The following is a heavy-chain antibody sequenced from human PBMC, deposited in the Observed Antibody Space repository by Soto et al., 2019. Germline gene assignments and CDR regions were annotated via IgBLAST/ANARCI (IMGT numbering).Heavy chain of an antibody. Sequence: QVQLVESGGGVVQPGRSLRLSCAASGFTFSSYGMHWVRQAPGKGLEWVAVIWYDGSNKYYADSVKGRFTISRDNSKNTLYXQMNSXRAEXXAVYYCAXXXXXXVAVDXWGQGTLVTVSS. CDR1: GFTFSSYG. V-gene: IGHV3-33*01. D-gene: IGHD5-12*01. J-gene: IGHJ4*02. CDR3: AXXXXXXVAVDX. CDR2: IWYDGSNK.